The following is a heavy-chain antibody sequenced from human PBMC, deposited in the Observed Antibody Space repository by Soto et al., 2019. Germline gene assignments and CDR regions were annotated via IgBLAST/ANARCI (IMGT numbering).Heavy chain of an antibody. V-gene: IGHV4-34*01. CDR2: INHSGST. J-gene: IGHJ5*02. D-gene: IGHD2-2*01. CDR3: ARGGKVDIVVVPAAYNWFDP. CDR1: GGSFSGYY. Sequence: QVQLQQWGAGLLKPSETLSLTCAVYGGSFSGYYWSWIRQPPGKGLEWIGEINHSGSTNYNPSLKSRVTISVDTSKNQFSLKLSSVTAADTAVYYCARGGKVDIVVVPAAYNWFDPWGQGTLVTVSS.